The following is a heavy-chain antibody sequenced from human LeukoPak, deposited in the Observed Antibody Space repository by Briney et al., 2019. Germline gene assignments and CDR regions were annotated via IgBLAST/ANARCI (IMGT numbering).Heavy chain of an antibody. CDR3: ATDNFEY. J-gene: IGHJ4*02. V-gene: IGHV1-24*01. CDR2: YGPEDGET. Sequence: EASVKVSRKVSGSTLTEFSMHWVRPAPAKGLEWMGGYGPEDGETIYAQNYQGRVTMTDDSSTDTVYMDLSSVRSEDTAMYYCATDNFEYWGQGTQVTVSS. CDR1: GSTLTEFS.